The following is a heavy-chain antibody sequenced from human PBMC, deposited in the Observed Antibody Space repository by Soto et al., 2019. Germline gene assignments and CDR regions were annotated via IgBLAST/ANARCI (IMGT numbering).Heavy chain of an antibody. CDR3: ARSYCADSVSCNGFDP. CDR1: GDSSSTYY. V-gene: IGHV4-59*01. CDR2: INYSVRS. J-gene: IGHJ5*02. D-gene: IGHD2-8*02. Sequence: QVQLQESGPGLVKSSETLSLTCSVSGDSSSTYYWGWIRQPPGQGLEWIGFINYSVRSNPNPSLKRRLSRTVAASKNQGSLKLTSVTAADTAVYYCARSYCADSVSCNGFDPGGQGTRVVVSS.